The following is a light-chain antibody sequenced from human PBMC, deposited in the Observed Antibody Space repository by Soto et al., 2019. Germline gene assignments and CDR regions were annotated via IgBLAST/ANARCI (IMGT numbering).Light chain of an antibody. J-gene: IGLJ2*01. CDR2: EVN. CDR3: SSYTITTTL. V-gene: IGLV2-14*01. Sequence: QSALTQPASVSGSPGQSITISCTGAIGIYNYVSWYQQHPGKVPKLLIFEVNNRPSGVSDRFSGSKSGDTASLTISGLQAEDAADYYCSSYTITTTLFGGGTKVTVL. CDR1: IGIYNY.